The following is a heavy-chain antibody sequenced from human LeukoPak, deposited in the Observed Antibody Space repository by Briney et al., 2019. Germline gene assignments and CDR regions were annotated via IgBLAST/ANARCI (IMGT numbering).Heavy chain of an antibody. CDR1: DFSFSSRW. CDR3: ARGHVTGSDRHWDY. D-gene: IGHD3-9*01. CDR2: IISDGSSI. Sequence: GGSLRLSCATSDFSFSSRWMHWVRQALGKGLVWVSRIISDGSSISYADSVKGRFTISRDNAKNTVYLQMNSLRAEDTAVYYCARGHVTGSDRHWDYWGQGALVTVSS. J-gene: IGHJ4*02. V-gene: IGHV3-74*01.